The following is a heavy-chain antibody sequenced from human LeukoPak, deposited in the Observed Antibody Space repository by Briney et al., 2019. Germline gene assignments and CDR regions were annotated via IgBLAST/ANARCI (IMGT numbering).Heavy chain of an antibody. D-gene: IGHD2-2*01. Sequence: GGSLRLSCAAFGFTFSSYGMHWVRQAPGKGLEWVAFIRNDGSTKFYADSVKGRFTISRDNSENTLYLQMNSLRAEDTAVYYCAKDLPAAYFDYWGQGTLVTVSS. CDR1: GFTFSSYG. CDR3: AKDLPAAYFDY. J-gene: IGHJ4*02. V-gene: IGHV3-30*02. CDR2: IRNDGSTK.